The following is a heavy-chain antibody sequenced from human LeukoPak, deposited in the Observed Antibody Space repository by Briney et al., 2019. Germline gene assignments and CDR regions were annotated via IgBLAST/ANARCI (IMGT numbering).Heavy chain of an antibody. Sequence: GASVKVSCKASGYTFTGYYMHWVRQAPGQGLEWMGWINPNSGDTQYAQKFQGRVTMTGDTSISTGYMEVSRLRSDDTAVYYCATGGGYNPFDYWGQGTLVTVSS. V-gene: IGHV1-2*02. CDR2: INPNSGDT. J-gene: IGHJ4*02. CDR1: GYTFTGYY. D-gene: IGHD5-24*01. CDR3: ATGGGYNPFDY.